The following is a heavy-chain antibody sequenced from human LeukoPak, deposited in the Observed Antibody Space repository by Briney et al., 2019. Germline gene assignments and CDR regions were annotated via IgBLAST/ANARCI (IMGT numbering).Heavy chain of an antibody. V-gene: IGHV3-7*01. J-gene: IGHJ6*02. CDR1: GFTFSSYW. CDR2: IKQDGSEK. CDR3: PRSPLYGMDV. Sequence: GGSLRLSCAASGFTFSSYWMSWVRQAPGKGLEWVANIKQDGSEKYYGDSVKGRFTISRDNAKNSLYLQMNSLRVEDTAVYYCPRSPLYGMDVWGQGTTVTVAS.